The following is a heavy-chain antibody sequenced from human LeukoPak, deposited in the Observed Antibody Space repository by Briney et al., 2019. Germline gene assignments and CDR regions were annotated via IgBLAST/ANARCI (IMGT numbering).Heavy chain of an antibody. V-gene: IGHV3-30*04. Sequence: GRSLRLSCAASGFTFSSHAMHRVRQAPGKGLEWVAVISYDGSNKYYADPVKGRFTISRDNSKNTLYLQMNSLRAEDTAVYYCARDSGYYDSSGSYYFDYWGQGTLVTVSS. CDR2: ISYDGSNK. D-gene: IGHD3-22*01. CDR3: ARDSGYYDSSGSYYFDY. CDR1: GFTFSSHA. J-gene: IGHJ4*02.